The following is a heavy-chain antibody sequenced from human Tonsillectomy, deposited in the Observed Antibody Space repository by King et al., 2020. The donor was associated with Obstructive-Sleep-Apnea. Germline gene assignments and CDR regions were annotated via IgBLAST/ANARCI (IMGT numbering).Heavy chain of an antibody. D-gene: IGHD6-19*01. J-gene: IGHJ3*02. CDR2: IYYSGST. CDR3: ARDAGSLGWFLAFDI. V-gene: IGHV4-39*07. Sequence: QLQESGPGLVRPSETLSLTCTVSGDSITSSSYYWGWVRQPPGKGLEWIGSIYYSGSTSYNPSLKSRVTISIHTSENRFSLKMTSVAAADTAVYYCARDAGSLGWFLAFDIWGQGTMVTVSP. CDR1: GDSITSSSYY.